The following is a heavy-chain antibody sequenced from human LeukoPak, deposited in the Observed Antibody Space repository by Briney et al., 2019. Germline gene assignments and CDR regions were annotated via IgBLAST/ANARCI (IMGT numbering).Heavy chain of an antibody. CDR1: GGSISSGSYY. CDR3: ASSARSGSLPFDY. V-gene: IGHV4-61*02. D-gene: IGHD3-10*01. J-gene: IGHJ4*02. CDR2: IYTSGST. Sequence: SETLSLTCTVSGGSISSGSYYWSWIRQPAGKGLEWIGRIYTSGSTNYNPSLKSRVTMSVDTSKNQFSLKLSSVTAADTAVYYCASSARSGSLPFDYWGQGTLVTVSS.